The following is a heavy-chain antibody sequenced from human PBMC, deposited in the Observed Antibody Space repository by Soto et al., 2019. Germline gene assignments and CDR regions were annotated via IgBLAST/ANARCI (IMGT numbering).Heavy chain of an antibody. CDR1: GFTFSSYG. CDR2: ISYDGSNK. Sequence: GGALRLSCAASGFTFSSYGMHWVRQAPGKGLEWVAVISYDGSNKYYADSVKGRFTISRDNSKNTLCLQMNSLRAEDTAVYYCAKDNPDYSRISYYYYGMDVWGQGITVTV. V-gene: IGHV3-30*18. CDR3: AKDNPDYSRISYYYYGMDV. J-gene: IGHJ6*02. D-gene: IGHD6-13*01.